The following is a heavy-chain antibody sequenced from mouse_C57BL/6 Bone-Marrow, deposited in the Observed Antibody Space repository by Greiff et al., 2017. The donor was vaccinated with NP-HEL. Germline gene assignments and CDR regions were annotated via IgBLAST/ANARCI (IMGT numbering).Heavy chain of an antibody. D-gene: IGHD1-1*01. CDR1: GFTFSSYA. CDR3: ASYYYGSSYVWFAY. V-gene: IGHV5-4*01. CDR2: ISDGGSYT. J-gene: IGHJ3*01. Sequence: EVQGVESGGGLVKPGGSLKLSCAASGFTFSSYAMSWVRQTPEKRLEWVATISDGGSYTYYPDNVKGRFTISRDNAKNNLYLQMSHLKSEDTAMYYCASYYYGSSYVWFAYWGQGTLVTVSA.